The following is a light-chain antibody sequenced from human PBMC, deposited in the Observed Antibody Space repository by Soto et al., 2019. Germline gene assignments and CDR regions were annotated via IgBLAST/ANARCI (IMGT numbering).Light chain of an antibody. CDR1: QDITNY. V-gene: IGKV1-33*01. J-gene: IGKJ5*01. Sequence: DIQMTHSPSSLSASVGDRVTITCHASQDITNYLNWYQQKPGKAPNLLIYGASNLETGVPSRFSGSGSGTDFTFTISSLQAEDIGTYFCQQYDSVFTFGQGTRLEIK. CDR3: QQYDSVFT. CDR2: GAS.